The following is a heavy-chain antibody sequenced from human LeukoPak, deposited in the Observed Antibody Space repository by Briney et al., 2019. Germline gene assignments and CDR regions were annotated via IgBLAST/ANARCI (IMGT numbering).Heavy chain of an antibody. J-gene: IGHJ5*02. CDR2: IYHSGTT. D-gene: IGHD6-13*01. CDR1: GGSIRGYY. V-gene: IGHV4-38-2*02. Sequence: SETLSLTCNVSGGSIRGYYWSWIRQPPGKGLEWIGSIYHSGTTYYNPSLKSRVTISVDTSKNQFSLKLTSVTAADTAVYYCARGYSSSWYFNWFDPWGQGTLVTVSS. CDR3: ARGYSSSWYFNWFDP.